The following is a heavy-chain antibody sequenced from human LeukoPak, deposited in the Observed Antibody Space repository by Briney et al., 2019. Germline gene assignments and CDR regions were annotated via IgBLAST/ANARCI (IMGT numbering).Heavy chain of an antibody. J-gene: IGHJ5*02. D-gene: IGHD3-22*01. CDR3: ARGDSSAFSRWFDP. CDR2: INPNSGGT. Sequence: ASVKVSCKASGYTITGYYMHWVRQAPGRGLEWMGWINPNSGGTNYPQKFQGRVTMTMGTSLSTAYMELNRLRSDDTAVYYCARGDSSAFSRWFDPWGQGTLVTVSS. CDR1: GYTITGYY. V-gene: IGHV1-2*02.